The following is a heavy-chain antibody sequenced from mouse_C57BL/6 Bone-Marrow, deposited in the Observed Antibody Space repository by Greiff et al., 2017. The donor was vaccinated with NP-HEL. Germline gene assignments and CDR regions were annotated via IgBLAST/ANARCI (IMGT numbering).Heavy chain of an antibody. CDR2: IDPETGGT. CDR1: GYTFSDYE. V-gene: IGHV1-15*01. D-gene: IGHD2-3*01. CDR3: TRYYDTYYAMDY. Sequence: VQLQQSGAELVRPGASVTLSCTASGYTFSDYEMHWVQQTPVHGLEWIGAIDPETGGTAYNQTFKGQVILTADKSSSTSYMELRSLTSEDSAVYYCTRYYDTYYAMDYWGQGTSVTVSS. J-gene: IGHJ4*01.